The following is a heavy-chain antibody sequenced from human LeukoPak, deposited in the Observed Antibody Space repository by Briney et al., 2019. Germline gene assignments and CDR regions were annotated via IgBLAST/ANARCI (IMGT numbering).Heavy chain of an antibody. D-gene: IGHD2-2*02. Sequence: ASVKVSCKASGYTFTSYGISWVRQAPGQGLEWMGWISAYNGNTNYAQKLQGRVTMTTDTSTSTAYMELRSLRSDDTAVYYCARDDPFVVVPAAIQTPAFDIWGQGTMVTVSS. CDR1: GYTFTSYG. V-gene: IGHV1-18*01. J-gene: IGHJ3*02. CDR3: ARDDPFVVVPAAIQTPAFDI. CDR2: ISAYNGNT.